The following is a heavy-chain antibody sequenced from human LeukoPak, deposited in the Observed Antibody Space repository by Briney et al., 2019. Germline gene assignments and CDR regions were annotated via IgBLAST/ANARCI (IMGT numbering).Heavy chain of an antibody. Sequence: SVEVSCKASGGTFSSYAISWVRQAPGQGLEWMGRIIPIFGTANYAQKFQGRVTITTDESTSTAYMELSSLRSEDTAVYYCARVPLSGNYDSNGYMSYWGQGTLVTVSS. CDR1: GGTFSSYA. V-gene: IGHV1-69*05. CDR3: ARVPLSGNYDSNGYMSY. CDR2: IIPIFGTA. D-gene: IGHD3-22*01. J-gene: IGHJ4*02.